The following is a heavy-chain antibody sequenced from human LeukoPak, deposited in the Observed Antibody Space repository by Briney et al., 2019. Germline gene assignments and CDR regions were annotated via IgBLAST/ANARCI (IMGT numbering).Heavy chain of an antibody. D-gene: IGHD3-3*01. CDR3: ANVYYDFWSGLKGNNYYYCGMDV. CDR1: RVTFRSYG. J-gene: IGHJ6*02. CDR2: ILYDGSNK. Sequence: PGGSPRLSCAASRVTFRSYGMCSGSDGPRERLGRGALILYDGSNKYYADSVKSRFSISRDNSKNTLYLQMNSLRAEDTAVYYCANVYYDFWSGLKGNNYYYCGMDVWGQGATVTVSS. V-gene: IGHV3-30*18.